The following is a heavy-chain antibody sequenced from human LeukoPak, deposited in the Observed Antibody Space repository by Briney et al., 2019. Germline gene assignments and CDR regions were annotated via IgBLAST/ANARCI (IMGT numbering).Heavy chain of an antibody. CDR2: IYYSGST. D-gene: IGHD2-2*02. J-gene: IGHJ5*02. CDR1: GGTISSGGYY. Sequence: PSETLSLTCTVSGGTISSGGYYWSWIRQHPGKGLEWIGYIYYSGSTYYNPSLKSRVTISVDTSKSQFSLKLSSVTAADTAVYYCAREMRYQLLYGYNWFDPWGQGTLVTVSS. CDR3: AREMRYQLLYGYNWFDP. V-gene: IGHV4-31*03.